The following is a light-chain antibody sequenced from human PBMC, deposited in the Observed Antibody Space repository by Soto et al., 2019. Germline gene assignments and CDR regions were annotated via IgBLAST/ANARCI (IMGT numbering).Light chain of an antibody. V-gene: IGKV3-20*01. CDR2: GAS. CDR3: QQYCSSPLT. J-gene: IGKJ4*01. CDR1: QSVSSSY. Sequence: EIVLTQSPGTLSLSPGERATLSCRASQSVSSSYLAWYQQKPGQAPRLLIYGASSRATGIPDRCSGSGSGTDFTLTISRLEPEDFAVYYCQQYCSSPLTFGGGTTVEIK.